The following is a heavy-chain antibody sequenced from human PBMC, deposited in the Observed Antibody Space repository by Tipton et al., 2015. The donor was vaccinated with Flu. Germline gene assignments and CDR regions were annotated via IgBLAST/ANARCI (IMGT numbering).Heavy chain of an antibody. J-gene: IGHJ6*02. V-gene: IGHV1-18*01. CDR1: GYTFTDYG. CDR3: TRGQQPLLAPGDMDV. D-gene: IGHD2-21*01. CDR2: VSPYNGHT. Sequence: QVQLVQSGAEVKKPGASVKVSCRASGYTFTDYGVHWVRQAPGQGLEWMGWVSPYNGHTNSAQKFQDRVTMTTDTSTSTAYMEVRGLRFDDTAMYYCTRGQQPLLAPGDMDVWGQGTTVTVSS.